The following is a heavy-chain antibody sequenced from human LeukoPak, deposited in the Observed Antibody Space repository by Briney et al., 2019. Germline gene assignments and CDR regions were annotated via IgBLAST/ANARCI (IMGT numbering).Heavy chain of an antibody. CDR2: INPNSGGT. CDR3: ARIIAAAGYYFDY. J-gene: IGHJ4*02. CDR1: GYTFTGYY. Sequence: ASVKVSCKASGYTFTGYYMHWVRQAPGQGLEWMGWINPNSGGTNYAQKFQGRVTMTRDTSISTAYTELSRLRSDDTAVYYCARIIAAAGYYFDYWGQGTLVTVSS. V-gene: IGHV1-2*02. D-gene: IGHD6-13*01.